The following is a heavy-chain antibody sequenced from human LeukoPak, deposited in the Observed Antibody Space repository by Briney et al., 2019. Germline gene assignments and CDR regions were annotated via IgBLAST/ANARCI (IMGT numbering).Heavy chain of an antibody. J-gene: IGHJ4*02. Sequence: GGSLRLSCAASGFTFSSYGMSWVRQAPGKGLEWVSAISGSGGSTYYADSVKGRFTISRDNSKNTLYLQMNSLRAEDTAVYYCASGVGIFSRGFDYWGQGTLVTVSS. CDR2: ISGSGGST. CDR1: GFTFSSYG. D-gene: IGHD3-9*01. V-gene: IGHV3-23*01. CDR3: ASGVGIFSRGFDY.